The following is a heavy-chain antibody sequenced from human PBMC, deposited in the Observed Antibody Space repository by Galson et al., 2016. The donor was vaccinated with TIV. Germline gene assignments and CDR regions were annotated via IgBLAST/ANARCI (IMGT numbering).Heavy chain of an antibody. CDR2: IIPILGIA. CDR1: GGTFSNYA. Sequence: SVKVSCKASGGTFSNYAISWVRQAPGQGLEWMGRIIPILGIANYAEKIQGRATITADKSTSTAYMELSSLRSDDTAVYYCARGTEVGATAYWYIDLWGRGTLVTVSS. V-gene: IGHV1-69*04. D-gene: IGHD1-26*01. CDR3: ARGTEVGATAYWYIDL. J-gene: IGHJ2*01.